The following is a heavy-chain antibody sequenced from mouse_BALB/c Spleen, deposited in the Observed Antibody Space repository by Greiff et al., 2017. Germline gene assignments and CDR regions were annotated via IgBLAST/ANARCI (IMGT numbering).Heavy chain of an antibody. V-gene: IGHV14-4*02. CDR2: IDPENGDT. J-gene: IGHJ4*01. Sequence: EVQLQQSGAELVRSGASVKLSCTASGFNIKDYYMHWVKQRPEQGLEWIGWIDPENGDTEYAPKFQGKATMTADTSSNTAYLQLNILTSEDTAVYYGILYYGSSHYYAMDYWGQGTSVTVSS. CDR1: GFNIKDYY. CDR3: ILYYGSSHYYAMDY. D-gene: IGHD1-1*01.